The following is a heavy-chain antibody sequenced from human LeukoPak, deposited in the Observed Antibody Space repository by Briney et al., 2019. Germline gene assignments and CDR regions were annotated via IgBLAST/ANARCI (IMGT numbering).Heavy chain of an antibody. D-gene: IGHD5-12*01. Sequence: SETLSLTCAVSGGSISSYYWSWIRQPAGKGLEWIGRIYTSGSTNYNPSLKSRVTMSVDTSKNQFSLKLSSVTAADTAVYYCAREVVATIGVDYYYGMDVWGQGTTVTVSS. V-gene: IGHV4-4*07. CDR2: IYTSGST. CDR3: AREVVATIGVDYYYGMDV. J-gene: IGHJ6*02. CDR1: GGSISSYY.